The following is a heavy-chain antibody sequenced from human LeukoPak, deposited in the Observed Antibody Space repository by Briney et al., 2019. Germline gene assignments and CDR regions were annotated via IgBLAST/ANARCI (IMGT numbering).Heavy chain of an antibody. Sequence: GESPKILCKGSGHTFGSLWIGWVRQMPGKGLEWMGVIRPDDSDTRYSPSFRGPVTISAAKSIAISFLQWNRLKASDTAIYYCARRLPRTLAWHAFDLWGQGTMVTVSS. CDR3: ARRLPRTLAWHAFDL. V-gene: IGHV5-51*01. J-gene: IGHJ3*01. CDR1: GHTFGSLW. D-gene: IGHD3/OR15-3a*01. CDR2: IRPDDSDT.